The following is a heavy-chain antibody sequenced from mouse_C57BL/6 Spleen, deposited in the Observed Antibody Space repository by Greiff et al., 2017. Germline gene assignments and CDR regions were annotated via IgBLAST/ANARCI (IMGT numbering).Heavy chain of an antibody. CDR1: GYSITSGYY. V-gene: IGHV3-6*01. CDR2: ISYDGSN. Sequence: EVKLMESGPGLVKPSQSLSLTCSVTGYSITSGYYWNWIRQFPGNKLEWMGYISYDGSNNYNPSLKNRISITRDTSKHQFFLKLNSVTTEDTATYYCASNYYGSSPGTDWYFDVWGTGTTVTVSS. D-gene: IGHD1-1*01. J-gene: IGHJ1*03. CDR3: ASNYYGSSPGTDWYFDV.